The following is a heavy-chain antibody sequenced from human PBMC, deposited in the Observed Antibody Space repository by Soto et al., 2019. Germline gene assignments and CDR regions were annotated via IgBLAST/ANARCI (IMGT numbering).Heavy chain of an antibody. CDR1: GYTFTSYG. CDR3: ARDHGLHDYIWGSYRPPPRYMDV. V-gene: IGHV1-18*01. Sequence: ASVKVSCKASGYTFTSYGISWVRQAPGQGLEWMGWISAYNGNTNYAQKLQGRVTMTTDTSTSTAYMELRSLRSDDTAVYYCARDHGLHDYIWGSYRPPPRYMDVWGKGTTVTVSS. D-gene: IGHD3-16*02. CDR2: ISAYNGNT. J-gene: IGHJ6*03.